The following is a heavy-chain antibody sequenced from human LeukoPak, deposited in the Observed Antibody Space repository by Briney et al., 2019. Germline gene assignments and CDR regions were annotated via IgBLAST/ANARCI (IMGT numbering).Heavy chain of an antibody. Sequence: PGGSLRLSCAASGFTFNSYWMNWVRQAPGKGLEWVAVISYDGTNKYYADSVKGRFTISRDNSKNTLYLQMNSLRAEDTAVYYCARDIVPDSSSWYIDYWGQGTLVTVSS. CDR2: ISYDGTNK. D-gene: IGHD6-13*01. CDR1: GFTFNSYW. V-gene: IGHV3-30*03. CDR3: ARDIVPDSSSWYIDY. J-gene: IGHJ4*02.